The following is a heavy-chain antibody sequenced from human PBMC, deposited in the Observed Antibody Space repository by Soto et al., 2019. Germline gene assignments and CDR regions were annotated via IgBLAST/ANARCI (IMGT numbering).Heavy chain of an antibody. D-gene: IGHD7-27*01. V-gene: IGHV3-30-3*01. CDR3: ARETNWGPDY. J-gene: IGHJ4*02. Sequence: PGGSLRLSCAASGFTFSSYAMHWVRQAPGKGLEWVAVISYDGSNKYYADSVKGRFTISRDNAKNTLYLQMNSLRAEDTAVYYCARETNWGPDYWGQGTLVTVSS. CDR1: GFTFSSYA. CDR2: ISYDGSNK.